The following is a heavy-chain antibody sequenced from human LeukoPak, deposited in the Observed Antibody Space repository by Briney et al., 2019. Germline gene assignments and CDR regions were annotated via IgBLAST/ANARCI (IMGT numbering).Heavy chain of an antibody. CDR1: GFTFSSYA. D-gene: IGHD6-19*01. CDR3: AKEKYSSGWWYDY. CDR2: ISGSGGST. V-gene: IGHV3-23*01. Sequence: GGSLRLSCAASGFTFSSYAMSWVRQAPGKGLEWVSAISGSGGSTYYADSVKGRFTISRDNSKNTQYLQMNSLRAEDTAVYYYAKEKYSSGWWYDYWGQGTLVTVSS. J-gene: IGHJ4*02.